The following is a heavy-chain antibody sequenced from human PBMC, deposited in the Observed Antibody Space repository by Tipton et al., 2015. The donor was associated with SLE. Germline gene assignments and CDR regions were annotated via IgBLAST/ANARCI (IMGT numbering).Heavy chain of an antibody. Sequence: LRLSCTVSGGSISSGGYYWSWIRQHPGKDLEWIGDINQSGSTTHNPSLKSRVTISVDTSKNQFSLKLSSVTAADTAVYFCARKGYRSGWRFDYWGQGSLVTVSS. CDR3: ARKGYRSGWRFDY. J-gene: IGHJ4*02. CDR1: GGSISSGGYY. CDR2: INQSGST. D-gene: IGHD6-19*01. V-gene: IGHV4-30-4*01.